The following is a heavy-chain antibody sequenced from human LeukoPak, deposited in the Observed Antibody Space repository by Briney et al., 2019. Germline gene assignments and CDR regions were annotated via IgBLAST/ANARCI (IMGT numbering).Heavy chain of an antibody. Sequence: SETLSLTCTVSGGSISSSSYYWGWIRQPPGKGLEWIGSIYYSGSTYYNPSLKSRVTISVDTSKNQFSLKLSSVTAADTAVYYCARPISGSGSDVSWFDPWGQGTLVTVSS. CDR3: ARPISGSGSDVSWFDP. D-gene: IGHD3-10*01. J-gene: IGHJ5*02. CDR1: GGSISSSSYY. CDR2: IYYSGST. V-gene: IGHV4-39*01.